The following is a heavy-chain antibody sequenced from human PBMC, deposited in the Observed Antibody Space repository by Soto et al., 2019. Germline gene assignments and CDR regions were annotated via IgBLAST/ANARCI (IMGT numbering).Heavy chain of an antibody. CDR3: ATYTAFAKYYFDY. D-gene: IGHD3-16*01. V-gene: IGHV4-30-2*01. J-gene: IGHJ4*02. Sequence: LSLTCAVSGVSITTNGYSWSWIRQPPGKGLEWIGYIYPSGTIFYNPSLNSRVTISADTSNNQFSLKLTSVTAADTAVYFCATYTAFAKYYFDYWGRGTLVTVSS. CDR1: GVSITTNGYS. CDR2: IYPSGTI.